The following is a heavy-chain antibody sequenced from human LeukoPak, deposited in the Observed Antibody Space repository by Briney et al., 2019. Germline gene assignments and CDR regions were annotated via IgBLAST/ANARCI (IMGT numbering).Heavy chain of an antibody. J-gene: IGHJ6*03. D-gene: IGHD3-10*01. CDR3: ARGPFSGVYYYYMDV. CDR2: INPNSGGT. V-gene: IGHV1-2*02. Sequence: ASVKVSCKASGYTFIAYYMHWVRQAPGQGLEWMGWINPNSGGTNYAQKFQGRVTMTRDTSISTAYMDLSRLRSDDTAVYYCARGPFSGVYYYYMDVWGKGTTVTVSS. CDR1: GYTFIAYY.